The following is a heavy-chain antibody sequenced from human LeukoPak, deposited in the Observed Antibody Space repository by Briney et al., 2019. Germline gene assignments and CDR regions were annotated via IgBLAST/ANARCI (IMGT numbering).Heavy chain of an antibody. V-gene: IGHV3-23*01. CDR1: GFTFSTFA. D-gene: IGHD3-22*01. J-gene: IGHJ4*02. Sequence: GGSLRLSCAVSGFTFSTFAMNWVRQAPGKGLEWVSSLSDSAVSSYYADSVKGRFTISRDNSKNTLYLQMNSLRAEDTATYYCAKAPDSSGFPSYFNSWGQGTLVAVSS. CDR2: LSDSAVSS. CDR3: AKAPDSSGFPSYFNS.